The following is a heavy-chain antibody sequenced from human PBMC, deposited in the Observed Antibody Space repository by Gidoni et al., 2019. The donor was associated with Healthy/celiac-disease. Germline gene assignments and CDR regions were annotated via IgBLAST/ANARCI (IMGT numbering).Heavy chain of an antibody. J-gene: IGHJ5*02. V-gene: IGHV3-33*01. CDR1: GFPFSSVG. CDR3: ARDPFSGIAARDNWFDP. CDR2: IWYDGRNK. D-gene: IGHD6-6*01. Sequence: QLQLVDSGGGVAQPGGSLSLSCPASGFPFSSVGMHWVRQAPGKRLEWVAGIWYDGRNKDYADSVKGRFTISRDNSKNTLYLQMNSLRAEDTAVYYCARDPFSGIAARDNWFDPWGQGTLVTVSS.